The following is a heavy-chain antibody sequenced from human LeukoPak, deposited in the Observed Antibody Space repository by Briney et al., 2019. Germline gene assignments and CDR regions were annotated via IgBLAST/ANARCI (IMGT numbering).Heavy chain of an antibody. Sequence: GGSLRLSCAASGFTFSSYAMHWVRQAPGKGLEWVSVISRSGTETYHADSARGRFTISRDNAKNTLYLQMNSLRAEDTAVYYCAKKSPDSSGNPAYDWGQGTLVTVSS. J-gene: IGHJ4*02. CDR2: ISRSGTET. CDR3: AKKSPDSSGNPAYD. V-gene: IGHV3-23*01. D-gene: IGHD4-23*01. CDR1: GFTFSSYA.